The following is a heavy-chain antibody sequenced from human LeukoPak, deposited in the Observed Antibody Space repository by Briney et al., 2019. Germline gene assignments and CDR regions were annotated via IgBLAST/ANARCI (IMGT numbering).Heavy chain of an antibody. CDR1: GFTFSSYS. D-gene: IGHD6-19*01. V-gene: IGHV3-48*01. CDR2: ISSSSSTT. J-gene: IGHJ4*02. Sequence: PGGSLRLSCAASGFTFSSYSMNWVRQAPGKGLEWVSYISSSSSTTYYPDSVKGRFTVSRDNSKNTLFLQMNSLRADDTAVYYCAIAKGPVDIVVAATGVFGYWGQGTLVTVSS. CDR3: AIAKGPVDIVVAATGVFGY.